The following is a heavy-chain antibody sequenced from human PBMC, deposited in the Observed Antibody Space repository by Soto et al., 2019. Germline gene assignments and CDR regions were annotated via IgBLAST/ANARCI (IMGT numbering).Heavy chain of an antibody. V-gene: IGHV4-59*08. D-gene: IGHD3-3*01. CDR1: GGSISSYY. CDR3: ARHQVGTIFGVVHYNWFDP. CDR2: IYYSGST. J-gene: IGHJ5*02. Sequence: SETLSLTCTVSGGSISSYYRSWIRQPPGKGLEWIGYIYYSGSTNYNPSLKSRVTISVDTSKNQFSLKLSSVTAADTAVYYCARHQVGTIFGVVHYNWFDPWGQGTLVTVSS.